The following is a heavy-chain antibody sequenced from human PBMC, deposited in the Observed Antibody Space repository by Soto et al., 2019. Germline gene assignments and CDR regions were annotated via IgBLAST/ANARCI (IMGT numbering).Heavy chain of an antibody. CDR3: TRLIYDSRLNYFYFDL. D-gene: IGHD3-22*01. Sequence: QVHLQESGPGLVKPSGTLSLTCVVSGGSISGRNWWSWVRQAPGKGLEQIVEVFHSGDTTYSPSLRSRVTISVDKSKNQFSLNLNSVTAADTAVYYCTRLIYDSRLNYFYFDLWGQGALVTVSS. V-gene: IGHV4-4*02. J-gene: IGHJ4*02. CDR1: GGSISGRNW. CDR2: VFHSGDT.